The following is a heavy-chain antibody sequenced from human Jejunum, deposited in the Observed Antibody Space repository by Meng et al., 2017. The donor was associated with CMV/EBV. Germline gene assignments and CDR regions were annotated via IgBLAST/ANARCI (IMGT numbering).Heavy chain of an antibody. D-gene: IGHD6-6*01. CDR2: INNDGGTT. CDR3: AREQSSSYAFDI. Sequence: AAAFTVSDYWRHWVRQAPGKGLVWVSRINNDGGTTVYADSVKGRFTISRDNAKNTLSLQMNSLRGEDTAVYYCAREQSSSYAFDIWGQGTVVTVSS. J-gene: IGHJ3*02. V-gene: IGHV3-74*03. CDR1: AFTVSDYW.